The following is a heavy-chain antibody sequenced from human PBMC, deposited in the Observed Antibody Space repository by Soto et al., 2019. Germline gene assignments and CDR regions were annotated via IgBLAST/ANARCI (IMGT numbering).Heavy chain of an antibody. J-gene: IGHJ4*02. Sequence: QVPLVESGGGVVQPGRSLRLSCAASGFTFSSYAMHWVRQAPGKGLEWVAVISYDGSNKYYADSVKGRFTISRDNSKNTLYLQMNSLRAEDTAVYYCARKKAGTDYWGQGTLVTVSS. V-gene: IGHV3-30-3*01. CDR3: ARKKAGTDY. D-gene: IGHD6-19*01. CDR1: GFTFSSYA. CDR2: ISYDGSNK.